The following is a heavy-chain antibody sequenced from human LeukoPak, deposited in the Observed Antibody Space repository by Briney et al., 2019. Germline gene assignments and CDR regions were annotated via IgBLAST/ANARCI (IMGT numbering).Heavy chain of an antibody. Sequence: GGSLRLSCAASEFTFSSYGMHWVRQAPGKGLEWVAVIWYDGSNKYYADSVKGQFTISRDNSKNTLYLQMNSLRAEDTAVYYCLYGDYGWYFDLWGRGTLVTVSS. CDR2: IWYDGSNK. D-gene: IGHD4-17*01. V-gene: IGHV3-33*01. CDR1: EFTFSSYG. CDR3: LYGDYGWYFDL. J-gene: IGHJ2*01.